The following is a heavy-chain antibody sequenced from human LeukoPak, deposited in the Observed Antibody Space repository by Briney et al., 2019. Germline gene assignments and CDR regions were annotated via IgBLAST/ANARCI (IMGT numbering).Heavy chain of an antibody. J-gene: IGHJ4*02. D-gene: IGHD6-19*01. V-gene: IGHV3-23*01. Sequence: KPGGSLRLSCAASGFTFSSYAMSWVRQAPGKGLEWVSAISGSGGSTYYADSVKGRFTISRDNSKNTLYLLMNSLRAEDTAVYYCAKDPRLDSGGWYLYFDFWGQGTLVTVSS. CDR2: ISGSGGST. CDR3: AKDPRLDSGGWYLYFDF. CDR1: GFTFSSYA.